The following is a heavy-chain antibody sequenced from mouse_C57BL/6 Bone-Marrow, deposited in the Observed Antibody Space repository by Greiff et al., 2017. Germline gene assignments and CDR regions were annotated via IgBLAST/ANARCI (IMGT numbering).Heavy chain of an antibody. CDR2: IFPGSGST. CDR1: GYTFTDYY. D-gene: IGHD2-3*01. CDR3: ARWRWLLPHYYAMDY. V-gene: IGHV1-75*01. J-gene: IGHJ4*01. Sequence: FQLQQSGPELVKPGASVKISCKASGYTFTDYYINWVKQRPGQGLEWIGWIFPGSGSTYYNEKFKGKATLTVDKSSSTAYMLLSSLTSEDSAVYFCARWRWLLPHYYAMDYWGQGTSVTVSS.